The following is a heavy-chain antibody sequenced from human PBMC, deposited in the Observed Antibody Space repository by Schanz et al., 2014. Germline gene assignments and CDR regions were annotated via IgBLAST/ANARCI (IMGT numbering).Heavy chain of an antibody. CDR1: GFSFSGFG. V-gene: IGHV3-30*18. J-gene: IGHJ6*02. D-gene: IGHD3-22*01. CDR3: AKDHFGHYDSSGCSDCYYYGMDV. Sequence: QVQLVESGGGVVQPGRSLRLSCAGSGFSFSGFGMHWVRQAPGKGLEWVAGISYDGRNKYFADSVKGRFTISRDNSKNTLFLQVNSLRAEDTAVYYCAKDHFGHYDSSGCSDCYYYGMDVWGQGTTVTVSS. CDR2: ISYDGRNK.